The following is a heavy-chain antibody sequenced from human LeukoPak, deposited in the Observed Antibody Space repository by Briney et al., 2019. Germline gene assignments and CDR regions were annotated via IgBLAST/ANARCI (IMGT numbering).Heavy chain of an antibody. V-gene: IGHV6-1*01. Sequence: KTSQTLSLTCAISGDSVSSNSAAWNWIRQSPSRGLEWLGRTYYRSKWYDDYAVSVKSRITINPDTSKNQFSLQLNSVTPEDTAVYYCAREGGFVVVPARPYYYYYYMDVWGKGTTVTVSS. CDR3: AREGGFVVVPARPYYYYYYMDV. D-gene: IGHD2-2*01. CDR1: GDSVSSNSAA. CDR2: TYYRSKWYD. J-gene: IGHJ6*03.